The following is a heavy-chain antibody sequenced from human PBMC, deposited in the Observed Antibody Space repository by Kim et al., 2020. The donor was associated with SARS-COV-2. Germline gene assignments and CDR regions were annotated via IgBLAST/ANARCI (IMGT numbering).Heavy chain of an antibody. CDR1: GGTFSSYA. Sequence: SVKVSCKASGGTFSSYAISWVRQAPGQGLEWMGGIIPIFGTANYAQKFQGRVTITADESTSTAYMELSSLRSEDTAVYYCARLVGATRSPMGAPLLDYWGQGTLVTVSS. CDR2: IIPIFGTA. V-gene: IGHV1-69*13. CDR3: ARLVGATRSPMGAPLLDY. D-gene: IGHD1-26*01. J-gene: IGHJ4*02.